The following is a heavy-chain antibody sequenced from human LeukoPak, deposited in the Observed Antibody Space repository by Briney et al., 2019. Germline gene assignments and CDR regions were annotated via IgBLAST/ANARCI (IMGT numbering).Heavy chain of an antibody. J-gene: IGHJ4*02. CDR1: GYTFTGYY. D-gene: IGHD2-8*01. CDR3: ARVIVLMVYANKALPLFFDY. CDR2: INPNSGGT. V-gene: IGHV1-2*02. Sequence: ASVKVSCKASGYTFTGYYMHWVRQAPGQGLEWMGWINPNSGGTNYAQKFQGRVTMTRDTSISTAYMELSRLRSDDTAVYYCARVIVLMVYANKALPLFFDYWGQGTLVTVSS.